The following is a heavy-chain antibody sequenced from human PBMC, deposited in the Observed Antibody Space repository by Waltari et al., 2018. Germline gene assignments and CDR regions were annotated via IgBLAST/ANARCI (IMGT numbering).Heavy chain of an antibody. D-gene: IGHD2-15*01. V-gene: IGHV3-13*01. CDR1: GFTFSTYD. CDR2: IGTVGDT. J-gene: IGHJ4*02. Sequence: EVQLVESGGDLVQPGESVRLSCEASGFTFSTYDMHWVRQATGKCLEWVSGIGTVGDTYYASSVKCRFTISIENAKNSLFLQMNSLRVEDTAVYYCVTGVNGWDFWGQGTLVTVSS. CDR3: VTGVNGWDF.